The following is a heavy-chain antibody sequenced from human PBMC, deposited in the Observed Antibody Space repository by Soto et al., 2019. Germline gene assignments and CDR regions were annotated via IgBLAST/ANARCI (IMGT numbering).Heavy chain of an antibody. V-gene: IGHV3-15*01. J-gene: IGHJ6*02. CDR2: IKSKTDGGTT. CDR1: GFTFSNAW. CDR3: IMVVAATYYYYYGMDV. D-gene: IGHD2-15*01. Sequence: PGGSLRLSCAASGFTFSNAWMSWVRQAPGKGLGWVGRIKSKTDGGTTDYAAPVKGRFTISRDDSKNTLYLQMNSLKTEDTAVYYCIMVVAATYYYYYGMDVWGQGTTVTVSS.